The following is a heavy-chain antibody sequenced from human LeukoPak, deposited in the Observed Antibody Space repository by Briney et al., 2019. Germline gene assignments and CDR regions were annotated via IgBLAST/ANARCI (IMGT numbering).Heavy chain of an antibody. CDR2: ISYDGSNK. J-gene: IGHJ4*02. CDR1: GFTFSSYG. V-gene: IGHV3-30*03. Sequence: PGGSLRLSCAASGFTFSSYGMHWVRQAPGKGLEWVAVISYDGSNKYYADSVKGRSTISRDNSKNTLYLQMNSLRAEDTTVYYCAREKLSYDYVWGSYRESYYFDYWGQGTLATVSS. CDR3: AREKLSYDYVWGSYRESYYFDY. D-gene: IGHD3-16*02.